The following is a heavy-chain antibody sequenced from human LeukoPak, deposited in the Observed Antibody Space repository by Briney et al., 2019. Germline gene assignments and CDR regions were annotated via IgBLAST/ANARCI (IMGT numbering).Heavy chain of an antibody. V-gene: IGHV3-21*01. CDR2: ISSSSSYI. Sequence: GGSLRLSCAASGFTFSSYSMNWVRQAPGKGLEWVSSISSSSSYIYYADSVKGRFTISRDNAKNSLYLQMNSLRAEDTAVYYCARVTSYCGGDCYPDAEYFQHWGQGTLVTVSS. D-gene: IGHD2-21*02. CDR1: GFTFSSYS. J-gene: IGHJ1*01. CDR3: ARVTSYCGGDCYPDAEYFQH.